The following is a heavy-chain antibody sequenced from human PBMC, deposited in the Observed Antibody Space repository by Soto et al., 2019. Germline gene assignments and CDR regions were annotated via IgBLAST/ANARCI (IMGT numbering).Heavy chain of an antibody. D-gene: IGHD1-26*01. V-gene: IGHV4-59*01. CDR3: ARADRLGWFDP. J-gene: IGHJ5*02. CDR2: IYYSGST. Sequence: SETLSLTCTVSGGSISSYYWSWIRQPPGKGLEWIGYIYYSGSTNYNPSLKSRVTISVDTSKNQFSLKLSSVTAADTAVYYCARADRLGWFDPWGQGTLVTVSS. CDR1: GGSISSYY.